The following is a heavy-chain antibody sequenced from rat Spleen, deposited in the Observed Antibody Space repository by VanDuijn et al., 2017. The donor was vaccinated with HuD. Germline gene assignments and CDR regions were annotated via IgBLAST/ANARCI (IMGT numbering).Heavy chain of an antibody. V-gene: IGHV5-29*01. CDR1: GFTFRNFD. CDR2: ISSDGGRN. CDR3: ARAGYLRDWYFDF. J-gene: IGHJ1*01. Sequence: EVQLVESGGGLVQPGRSLKLSCEASGFTFRNFDMAWVRQAPTKGLEWVATISSDGGRNFYRDSVKGRFTISRDNTRNTLYLQMDNLRSEDTATYYCARAGYLRDWYFDFWGPGTMVTVSS. D-gene: IGHD2-5*01.